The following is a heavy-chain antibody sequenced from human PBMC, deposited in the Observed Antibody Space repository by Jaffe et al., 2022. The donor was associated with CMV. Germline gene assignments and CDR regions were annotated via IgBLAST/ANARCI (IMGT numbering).Heavy chain of an antibody. CDR2: LSGSGDSS. CDR3: ARWVRGGYYYYMDV. D-gene: IGHD3-10*01. Sequence: EVQLVESGGGLVQPGGSLRLSCAASGFTFSSYAMSWVRQAPGKGLQWVSALSGSGDSSFYADSVKGRFTISRDNSKNTLFLQMNSLRAEDTAVYYCARWVRGGYYYYMDVWGKGTTVTVSS. V-gene: IGHV3-23*04. J-gene: IGHJ6*03. CDR1: GFTFSSYA.